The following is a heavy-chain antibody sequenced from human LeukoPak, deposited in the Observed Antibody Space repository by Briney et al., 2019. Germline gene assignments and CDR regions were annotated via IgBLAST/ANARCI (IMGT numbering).Heavy chain of an antibody. J-gene: IGHJ5*02. CDR3: ASGVCSGGSCYSGFAWFDP. CDR1: GGSISSYY. D-gene: IGHD2-15*01. Sequence: SETLSLTCTVSGGSISSYYWSWIRQPPGKGLEWIGYIYYSGSTNYNPSLKSRVTISVDTSKNQFSLKLSSVTAADTAVYYCASGVCSGGSCYSGFAWFDPWGQGTLVTVSS. CDR2: IYYSGST. V-gene: IGHV4-59*12.